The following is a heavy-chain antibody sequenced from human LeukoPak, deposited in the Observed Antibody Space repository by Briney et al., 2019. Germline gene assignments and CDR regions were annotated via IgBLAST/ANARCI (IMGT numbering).Heavy chain of an antibody. J-gene: IGHJ4*02. CDR3: ARDDITIFGVVTAPLGY. V-gene: IGHV7-4-1*02. D-gene: IGHD3-3*01. CDR2: INTNTGNP. CDR1: GYTFTSYA. Sequence: ASVKVSCKASGYTFTSYAMNWVRQAPGQGLEWMGWINTNTGNPTYVQGFTGRFVFSLDTSVSTAYLQISSLKAEDTAVYYCARDDITIFGVVTAPLGYWGQGTLVTVSS.